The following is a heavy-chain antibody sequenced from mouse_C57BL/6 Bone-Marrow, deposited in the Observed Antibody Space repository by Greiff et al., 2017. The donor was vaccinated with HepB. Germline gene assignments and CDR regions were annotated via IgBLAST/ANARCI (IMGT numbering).Heavy chain of an antibody. CDR2: IDPETGGT. V-gene: IGHV1-15*01. Sequence: QVQLQQSGAELVRPGASVTLSCKASGYTFTDYEMHWVKQTPVHGLEWIGAIDPETGGTAYNQKFKGKAILTADKSSSTAYMELRSLTSEDSAVYYCARGDYYYGSPYAMDYWGQGTSVTVSS. CDR3: ARGDYYYGSPYAMDY. CDR1: GYTFTDYE. D-gene: IGHD1-1*01. J-gene: IGHJ4*01.